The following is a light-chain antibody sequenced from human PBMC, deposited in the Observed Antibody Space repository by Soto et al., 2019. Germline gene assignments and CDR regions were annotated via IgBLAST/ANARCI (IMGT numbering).Light chain of an antibody. J-gene: IGKJ1*01. CDR2: SAS. CDR1: QSVSSN. V-gene: IGKV3-15*01. CDR3: QQYNNWPPA. Sequence: EIVMTQSPATLSVSPGERATLSCRASQSVSSNLAWYQQKPGQAPRPLIYSASTRATGMPARFSGSGSGTEFTLTISSLQSEDFAIYYCQQYNNWPPAFGQGTKVEIK.